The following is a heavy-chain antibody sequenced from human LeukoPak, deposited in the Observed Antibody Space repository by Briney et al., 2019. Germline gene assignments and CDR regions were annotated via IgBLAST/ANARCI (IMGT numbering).Heavy chain of an antibody. J-gene: IGHJ4*02. Sequence: GGSLRLSCTASGFTFSSYSMNWVRQAPGKGLEWVSSISTSSSYIYYADSVKGRFTISRDNAKNSLYLQMNSLRAEDTAVYYCARTLRYDSSGYYGYWGQGTLVTVSS. D-gene: IGHD3-22*01. CDR2: ISTSSSYI. V-gene: IGHV3-21*04. CDR3: ARTLRYDSSGYYGY. CDR1: GFTFSSYS.